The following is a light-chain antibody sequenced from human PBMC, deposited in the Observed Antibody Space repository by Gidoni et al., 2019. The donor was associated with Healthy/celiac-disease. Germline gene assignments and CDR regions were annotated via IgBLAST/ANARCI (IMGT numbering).Light chain of an antibody. CDR1: QSVSSN. J-gene: IGKJ1*01. CDR2: GAS. CDR3: QPYNNWPPT. Sequence: EIVMTQSPATLSVSPGERATLSCRASQSVSSNLAWYQQKPGQAPRLLIYGASTRATGIPARFSGSGSGTEFTLPISSLQSEDFAVYYCQPYNNWPPTFXQXTKVEIK. V-gene: IGKV3-15*01.